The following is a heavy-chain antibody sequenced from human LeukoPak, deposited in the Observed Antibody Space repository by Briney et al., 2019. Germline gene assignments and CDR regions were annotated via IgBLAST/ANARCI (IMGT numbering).Heavy chain of an antibody. CDR1: GGTFSSYA. CDR3: ARGRAGAPDAFDI. V-gene: IGHV1-69*04. J-gene: IGHJ3*02. Sequence: SVKVSCKASGGTFSSYAISWVRQAPGQGLEWMGRIIPILGIANYAQKFQGRVTITADKSTSTAYMELSSLRSEDTAVYYCARGRAGAPDAFDIWGQGTMVTVSS. D-gene: IGHD1-26*01. CDR2: IIPILGIA.